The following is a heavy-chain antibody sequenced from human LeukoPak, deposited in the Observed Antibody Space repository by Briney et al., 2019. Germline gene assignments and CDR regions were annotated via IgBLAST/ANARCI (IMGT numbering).Heavy chain of an antibody. CDR2: IGTAGDT. Sequence: GGSLRLSCAASGFTFSSYDMHWVRQATGKGLEWVSAIGTAGDTYYPGSVKGRFTISRENAKNSLYLQMNSLRAGDTAVCYCARGAAAGTFDYWGQGTLVTVSS. J-gene: IGHJ4*02. V-gene: IGHV3-13*01. CDR3: ARGAAAGTFDY. D-gene: IGHD6-13*01. CDR1: GFTFSSYD.